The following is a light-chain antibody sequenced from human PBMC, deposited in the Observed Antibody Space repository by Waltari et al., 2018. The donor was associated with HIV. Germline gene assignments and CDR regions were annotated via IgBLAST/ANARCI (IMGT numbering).Light chain of an antibody. CDR1: QSVSSIY. CDR2: AAS. Sequence: EVVLTQSPGTLSLSPGERATLSCRASQSVSSIYLAWYQQKPGQAPRLLIYAASSRATGIPDRFSGSGSGTDFTLTISRLEPEDFVVYYCQQYDTSPPTFGPGTKVDIK. CDR3: QQYDTSPPT. J-gene: IGKJ3*01. V-gene: IGKV3-20*01.